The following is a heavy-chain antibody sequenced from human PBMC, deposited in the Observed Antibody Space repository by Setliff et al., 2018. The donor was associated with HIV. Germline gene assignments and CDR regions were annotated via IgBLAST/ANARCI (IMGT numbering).Heavy chain of an antibody. D-gene: IGHD3-10*01. V-gene: IGHV4-4*02. J-gene: IGHJ5*02. CDR3: ARVAAGTYGKGDWFDP. CDR2: IYHSGST. CDR1: GGSISSSKW. Sequence: SETLSLTCAVSGGSISSSKWWSWVRQSPGKGLEWIGEIYHSGSTTYNPSLQSRVTISVDTSNNQFSLKLTSVTAADTAVYYCARVAAGTYGKGDWFDPWGQGIQVTVSS.